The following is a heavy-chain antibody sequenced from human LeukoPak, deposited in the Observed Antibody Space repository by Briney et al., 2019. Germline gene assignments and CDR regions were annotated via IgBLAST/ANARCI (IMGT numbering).Heavy chain of an antibody. V-gene: IGHV3-30-3*01. CDR1: GFTFSSYA. CDR3: ARDYCSGGSCRYGMDV. D-gene: IGHD2-15*01. J-gene: IGHJ6*02. CDR2: ISYDGSNK. Sequence: GGSLRLSCAASGFTFSSYAMHWVRQAPGKGLEWVAVISYDGSNKYYADSVKGRFTISRDNSKNTPYLQMNSLRAEDTAVYYCARDYCSGGSCRYGMDVWGQGTTVTVSS.